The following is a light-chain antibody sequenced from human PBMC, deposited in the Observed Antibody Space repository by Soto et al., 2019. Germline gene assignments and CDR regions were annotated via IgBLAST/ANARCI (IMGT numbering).Light chain of an antibody. CDR2: GEN. CDR3: QQYSNRTLFT. CDR1: QSVSSN. Sequence: ILVTQCAITLSVSPGERATLSCKVSQSVSSNIAWDRHKPSQATRLLFYGENAWAIGIPVRFSGSGSGTEFTLTSSIRKSEDFAFYYCQQYSNRTLFTFGQGTKVDIK. J-gene: IGKJ3*01. V-gene: IGKV3-15*01.